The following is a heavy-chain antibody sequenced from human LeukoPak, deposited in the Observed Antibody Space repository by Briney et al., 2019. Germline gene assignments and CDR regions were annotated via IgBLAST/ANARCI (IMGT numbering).Heavy chain of an antibody. CDR1: GYSFTSYW. J-gene: IGHJ6*02. CDR3: ARTGGMTGYWGYYYGMDA. Sequence: RGESLKISCKGSGYSFTSYWIGWVRQMPGKGLEWMGIIYPGDSDTRYSPSFQGQVTISADKSISTAYLQWSSLKASDTAMYYCARTGGMTGYWGYYYGMDAWGQGTTVTVSS. V-gene: IGHV5-51*01. CDR2: IYPGDSDT. D-gene: IGHD3-9*01.